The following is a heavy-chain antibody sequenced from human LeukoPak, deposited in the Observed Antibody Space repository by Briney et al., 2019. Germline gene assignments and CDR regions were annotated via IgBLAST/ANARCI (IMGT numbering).Heavy chain of an antibody. Sequence: PSETLSLTCTVSGGSISSYYWSWIRQPPGKGLEWIGYIHYSGSTNYNPSLKSRVTISVDTSKNQFSLKLSSVTAADTAVYYCARTFWSGYYPYYYYGMDVWGQGTTATVSS. CDR3: ARTFWSGYYPYYYYGMDV. D-gene: IGHD3-3*01. CDR2: IHYSGST. J-gene: IGHJ6*02. V-gene: IGHV4-59*01. CDR1: GGSISSYY.